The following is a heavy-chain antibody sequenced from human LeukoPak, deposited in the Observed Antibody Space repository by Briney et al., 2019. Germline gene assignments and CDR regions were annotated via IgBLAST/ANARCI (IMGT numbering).Heavy chain of an antibody. D-gene: IGHD2-2*01. CDR3: VRGVPVTPGIDY. CDR1: GFTFSTYC. J-gene: IGHJ4*02. V-gene: IGHV3-74*01. Sequence: GGSLRLSCAASGFTFSTYCMHWVRQPPGKGLVWVSQICTDGGSIKYADSVRGRFTISRDNAKNTLYLQMNSLRAEDTAVYYCVRGVPVTPGIDYWGQGPLVTVSS. CDR2: ICTDGGSI.